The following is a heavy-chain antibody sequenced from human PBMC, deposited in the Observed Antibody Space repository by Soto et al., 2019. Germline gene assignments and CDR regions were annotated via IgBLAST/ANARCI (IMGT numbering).Heavy chain of an antibody. CDR2: INHVGIT. V-gene: IGHV4-34*01. CDR3: ARAHDFWGGRQQPIDS. D-gene: IGHD3-3*01. J-gene: IGHJ4*02. Sequence: SETMYLTCAGSGESFRGFYWTWIRQTPGKGLEWLGDINHVGITNYNPSLKSRVSIPVDTSKSQFSLKLSSVTAADTAVYYCARAHDFWGGRQQPIDSWGQGTLVTVSS. CDR1: GESFRGFY.